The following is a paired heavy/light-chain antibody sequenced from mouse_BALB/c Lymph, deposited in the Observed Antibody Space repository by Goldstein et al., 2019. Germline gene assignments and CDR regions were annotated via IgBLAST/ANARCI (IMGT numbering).Heavy chain of an antibody. D-gene: IGHD3-3*01. CDR3: ARGEGRRFAY. CDR1: GYSFTSYY. Sequence: QVQLQQSGPELVKPGASVKISCKASGYSFTSYYIHWVKQRPGQGLEWIGWIFPGSGNTKYNEKFKGKATLTADTSSSTAYMQLSSLTSEDSAVYFCARGEGRRFAYWGQGTLVTVSA. J-gene: IGHJ3*01. CDR2: IFPGSGNT. V-gene: IGHV1-66*01.
Light chain of an antibody. Sequence: DIVLTQSPASLAVSLGQRATISCKASQSVDYDGDSYMNWYQQKPGQPPKLLIYAASNLESGIPARFSGSGSGTDFTLNIHPVEEEDAATYYCQQSNEDPWTFGGGTKLEIK. CDR3: QQSNEDPWT. V-gene: IGKV3-4*01. J-gene: IGKJ1*01. CDR1: QSVDYDGDSY. CDR2: AAS.